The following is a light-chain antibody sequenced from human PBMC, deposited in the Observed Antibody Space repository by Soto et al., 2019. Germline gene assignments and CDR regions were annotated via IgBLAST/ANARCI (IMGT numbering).Light chain of an antibody. CDR3: SSYAASNSNSFV. J-gene: IGLJ2*01. Sequence: QSALTQPPSASGSPGQSVTISCTGTSSDVGGYNYVSWYQQYPGRAPKLMIYEVTKRPSGVPDRFSGSKSGNTASLTVSGLQVEDEADDYCSSYAASNSNSFVFGGGTKLTVL. CDR2: EVT. CDR1: SSDVGGYNY. V-gene: IGLV2-8*01.